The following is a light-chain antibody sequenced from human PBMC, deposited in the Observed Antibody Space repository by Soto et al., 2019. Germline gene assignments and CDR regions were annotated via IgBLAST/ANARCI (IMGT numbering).Light chain of an antibody. CDR3: QQYGSSSLYT. CDR2: GAS. J-gene: IGKJ2*01. CDR1: HGVSSSY. V-gene: IGKV3-20*01. Sequence: EIVLTQSPGTLSLSPGERATLSCRASHGVSSSYLAWYQQKPGQAPRLLIYGASSRATGIPDRFRGRGSGTDFTRTISRLEPEDFAVYYCQQYGSSSLYTFGEGTNLEIK.